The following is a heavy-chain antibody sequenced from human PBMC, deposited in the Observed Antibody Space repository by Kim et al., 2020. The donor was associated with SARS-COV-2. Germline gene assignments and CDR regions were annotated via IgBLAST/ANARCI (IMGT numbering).Heavy chain of an antibody. CDR3: ARAKKIAARPPLGYFDY. CDR2: IYYSGST. J-gene: IGHJ4*03. D-gene: IGHD6-6*01. Sequence: SETLSLTCTVSGGSISSYYWSWIRQPPGKGLEWIGYIYYSGSTNYNPSLKSRVTISVDTSKNQFSLKLSSVTAADTAVYYCARAKKIAARPPLGYFDYWGHGTLVTVSS. V-gene: IGHV4-59*01. CDR1: GGSISSYY.